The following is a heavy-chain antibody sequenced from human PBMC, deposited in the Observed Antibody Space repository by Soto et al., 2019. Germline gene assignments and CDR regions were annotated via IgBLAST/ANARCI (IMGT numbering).Heavy chain of an antibody. Sequence: EVPLVESGGGQVKPEESLRLSCVGSGFNFRGAWMSWVRQAPGKGLEWAGRIKSKVDGETTEYPASVKGRFSISRDDSKNTVYLQVNSLKFEDTGVYYCTSDVPAYGSGEFDFWGQGTLVTVSS. J-gene: IGHJ4*02. V-gene: IGHV3-15*01. CDR3: TSDVPAYGSGEFDF. CDR2: IKSKVDGETT. D-gene: IGHD3-10*01. CDR1: GFNFRGAW.